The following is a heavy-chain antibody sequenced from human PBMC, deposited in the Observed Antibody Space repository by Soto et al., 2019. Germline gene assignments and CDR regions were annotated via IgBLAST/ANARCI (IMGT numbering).Heavy chain of an antibody. CDR1: GYTFTSYG. D-gene: IGHD6-13*01. Sequence: QVQLVQSGAEVKKPGASVKVSCKASGYTFTSYGISWVRQAPGQGLEWMGWISAYNGNTNYAQKLQGRVTMTTDTSTSTDYMELRSLRSDDTAVYYCARDGQQLAIYYYMDVWGKGTTVTVSS. CDR2: ISAYNGNT. V-gene: IGHV1-18*01. J-gene: IGHJ6*03. CDR3: ARDGQQLAIYYYMDV.